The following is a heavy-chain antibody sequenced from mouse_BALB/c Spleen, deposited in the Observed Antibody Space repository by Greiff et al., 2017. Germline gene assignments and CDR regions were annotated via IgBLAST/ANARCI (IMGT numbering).Heavy chain of an antibody. Sequence: VQVVESGAELVKPGASVKLSCKASGYTFTSYYMYWVKQRPGQGLEWIGEINPSNGGTNFNEKFKSKATLTVDKSSSTAYMQLSSLTSEDSAVYYCTRDDYVAYWGQGTLVTVSA. CDR3: TRDDYVAY. J-gene: IGHJ3*01. CDR2: INPSNGGT. V-gene: IGHV1S81*02. CDR1: GYTFTSYY. D-gene: IGHD2-4*01.